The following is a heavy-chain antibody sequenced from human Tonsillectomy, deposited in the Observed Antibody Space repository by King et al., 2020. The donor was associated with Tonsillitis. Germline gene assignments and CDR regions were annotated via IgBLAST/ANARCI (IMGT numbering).Heavy chain of an antibody. CDR1: GFTFSSYA. V-gene: IGHV3-23*04. D-gene: IGHD2-2*01. J-gene: IGHJ6*03. Sequence: VQLVESGGGLVQPGGSLRLSCAASGFTFSSYAMSWVRQAPGKGLEWVSSISGCGGSTYYAACGKGRFTRSRDNSKNTLYLQMNSLRAEDTAVYYCAKRLGSTFYYYMDVWGKGTTVTGSS. CDR3: AKRLGSTFYYYMDV. CDR2: ISGCGGST.